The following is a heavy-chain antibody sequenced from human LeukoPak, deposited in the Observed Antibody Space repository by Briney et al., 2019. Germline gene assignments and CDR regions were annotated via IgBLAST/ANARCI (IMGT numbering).Heavy chain of an antibody. CDR1: GFTFSSYA. CDR2: ISGSGGST. D-gene: IGHD2-2*01. Sequence: GGSLRLSCAASGFTFSSYAMSWVSQAPGKGLEWVAAISGSGGSTYYADSVKGRFTISRDNSKNTLYLQMNSLRAEDTAVYYCAKDGGIVVVLYYFDYWGQGTLVTVSS. CDR3: AKDGGIVVVLYYFDY. V-gene: IGHV3-23*01. J-gene: IGHJ4*02.